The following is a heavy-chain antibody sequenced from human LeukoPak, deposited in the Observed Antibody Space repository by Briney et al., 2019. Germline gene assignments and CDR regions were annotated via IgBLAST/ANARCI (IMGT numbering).Heavy chain of an antibody. J-gene: IGHJ4*02. Sequence: GGSLRLSCAASEFTFSRYWMSWVRQAPGKGLEWVSTISGNGVSTYYANSVKGRFTISRDNSKNTLWLQMNSLRAEDTALYYCAKPQYNSSWYYFDYWGQGTLVTVSS. D-gene: IGHD6-13*01. CDR1: EFTFSRYW. CDR3: AKPQYNSSWYYFDY. V-gene: IGHV3-23*01. CDR2: ISGNGVST.